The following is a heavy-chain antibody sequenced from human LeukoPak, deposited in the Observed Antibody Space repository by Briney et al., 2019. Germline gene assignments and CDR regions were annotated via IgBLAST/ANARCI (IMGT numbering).Heavy chain of an antibody. CDR2: ISGSAGST. D-gene: IGHD2-21*01. V-gene: IGHV3-23*01. CDR1: GFTFSSFA. CDR3: AKMERERVFASEGTGRFDY. J-gene: IGHJ4*02. Sequence: GGSLRLSCAASGFTFSSFAMSWDRQAPGEGLEWVSTISGSAGSTSYADSVKGQFTISRDNSKNTRLWQMTSRSAEDTAVYYCAKMERERVFASEGTGRFDYGGQGTLVTVS.